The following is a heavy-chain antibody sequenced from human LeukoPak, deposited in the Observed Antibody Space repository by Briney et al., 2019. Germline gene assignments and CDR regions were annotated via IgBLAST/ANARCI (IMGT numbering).Heavy chain of an antibody. Sequence: SETLSLTCTVSGGSISSSSYYWGWIRQPPGKGLEWIGSIYYSGSTYYNPSLKSRVTISVDTSKNQFSLKLSSVTAADTAVYYCARDGAHWGSPFDYWGQGTLVTLSS. CDR3: ARDGAHWGSPFDY. CDR2: IYYSGST. V-gene: IGHV4-39*02. CDR1: GGSISSSSYY. D-gene: IGHD7-27*01. J-gene: IGHJ4*02.